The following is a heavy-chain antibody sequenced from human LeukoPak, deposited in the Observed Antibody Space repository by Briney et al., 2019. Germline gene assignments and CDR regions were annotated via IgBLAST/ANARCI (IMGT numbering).Heavy chain of an antibody. CDR3: ARVSVTVIDY. V-gene: IGHV4-59*01. J-gene: IGHJ4*02. CDR2: IYYSGST. D-gene: IGHD3-16*02. Sequence: SETRSLTCTVSGGSISSYYWSWIRQPPGKGLEWIGYIYYSGSTNYNPSLKSRVTISVDTSKNQFSLKPSSVTAADTAVYYCARVSVTVIDYWGQGTLVTVSS. CDR1: GGSISSYY.